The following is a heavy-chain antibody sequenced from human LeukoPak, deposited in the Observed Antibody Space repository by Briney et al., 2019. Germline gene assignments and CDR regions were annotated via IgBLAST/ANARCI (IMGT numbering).Heavy chain of an antibody. CDR1: GYTFTSYY. CDR3: ARFPNTAMVMGLEYYYYGMDV. Sequence: ASVKVSCKASGYTFTSYYMHWVRQAPGQGLEWMGIINPSGGSTSYAQKFQGRVTMTRDTSTSTVYMELSSLRSEDTAVYYCARFPNTAMVMGLEYYYYGMDVWGQGTTVAVSS. CDR2: INPSGGST. J-gene: IGHJ6*02. D-gene: IGHD5-18*01. V-gene: IGHV1-46*01.